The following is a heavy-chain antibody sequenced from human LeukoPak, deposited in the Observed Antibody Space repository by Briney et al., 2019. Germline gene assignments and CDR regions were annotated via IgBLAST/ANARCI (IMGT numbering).Heavy chain of an antibody. J-gene: IGHJ6*02. Sequence: PSQTLSLTCTVSGGSISSGGYYWSWIRQPPGKGLEWIGYIYYSGSTYYNPSLKSRVTISVDTSKNQFSLKLSSVTAADTAVYYCARFSSRWFGEENLDVWGQGTKITVSS. CDR3: ARFSSRWFGEENLDV. CDR1: GGSISSGGYY. V-gene: IGHV4-30-4*08. D-gene: IGHD3-10*01. CDR2: IYYSGST.